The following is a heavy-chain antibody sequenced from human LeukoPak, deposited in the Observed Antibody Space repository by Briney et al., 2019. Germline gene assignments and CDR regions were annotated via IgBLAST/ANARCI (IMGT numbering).Heavy chain of an antibody. D-gene: IGHD3-16*01. CDR2: IYSGGFT. Sequence: PGRSLRLSCAASGFAVNTKFMHWVRQAPGKGLEWISVIYSGGFTYYADSVEGRFTISRDNSKNTLYLYMNSLRAEDTAVYYCARDEVTSGGGLESWGQGALVIVSS. V-gene: IGHV3-53*01. J-gene: IGHJ4*02. CDR3: ARDEVTSGGGLES. CDR1: GFAVNTKF.